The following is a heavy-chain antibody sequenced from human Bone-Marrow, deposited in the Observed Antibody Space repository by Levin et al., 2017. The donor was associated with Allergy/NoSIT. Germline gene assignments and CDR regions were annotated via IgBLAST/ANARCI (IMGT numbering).Heavy chain of an antibody. D-gene: IGHD3-16*01. CDR3: ARADGGGHAFDI. CDR2: IYYSGST. Sequence: LRLSCTVSGGSISSGDYYWSWIRQPPGKGLEWIGYIYYSGSTYYNPSLKSRVTISVDTSKNQFSLKLSSVTAADTAVYYCARADGGGHAFDIWGQGTMVTVSS. CDR1: GGSISSGDYY. V-gene: IGHV4-30-4*01. J-gene: IGHJ3*02.